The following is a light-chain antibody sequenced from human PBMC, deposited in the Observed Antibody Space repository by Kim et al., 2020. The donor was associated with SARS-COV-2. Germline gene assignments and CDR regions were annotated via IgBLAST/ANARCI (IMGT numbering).Light chain of an antibody. CDR1: QSLLHSNGYNY. J-gene: IGKJ2*01. Sequence: DIVMTQSPLSLPVTPGEPASISCTSSQSLLHSNGYNYLDWYLQKPGQSPQVLIYLGSNRASGVPDRFSGSGSGTDFTLKIRRVEAGYVGVYYCIRALQTPDTFGRGTNVDI. CDR2: LGS. V-gene: IGKV2-28*01. CDR3: IRALQTPDT.